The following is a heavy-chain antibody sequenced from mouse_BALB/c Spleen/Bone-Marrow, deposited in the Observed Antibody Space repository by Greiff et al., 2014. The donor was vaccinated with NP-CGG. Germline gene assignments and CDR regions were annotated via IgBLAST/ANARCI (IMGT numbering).Heavy chain of an antibody. CDR1: GYSITSSYY. CDR2: ISYDGIN. J-gene: IGHJ2*01. V-gene: IGHV3-6*02. Sequence: DVKLVESGPGLVKPSQSLSLTCSVTGYSITSSYYWNWIRQFPGNKLEWMGYISYDGINNYNPSLKNRISITRDTSKNQFFLRLNSVTTEDTATYYCAALWSEGYYFDYWGQGATLTVSS. CDR3: AALWSEGYYFDY.